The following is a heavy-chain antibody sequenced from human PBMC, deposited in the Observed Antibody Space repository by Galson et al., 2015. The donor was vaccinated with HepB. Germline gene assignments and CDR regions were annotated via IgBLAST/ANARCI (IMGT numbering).Heavy chain of an antibody. CDR3: ARDPYGSDPEGAFDI. J-gene: IGHJ3*02. CDR1: GGTFSSYA. Sequence: SVKVSCKASGGTFSSYAISWVRQAPGQGLEWMGGIIPIFGTANYAQKFQGRVTITADESTSTAYMELSSLRSEDTAVYYCARDPYGSDPEGAFDIWGQGTMVTVSS. CDR2: IIPIFGTA. D-gene: IGHD4-17*01. V-gene: IGHV1-69*13.